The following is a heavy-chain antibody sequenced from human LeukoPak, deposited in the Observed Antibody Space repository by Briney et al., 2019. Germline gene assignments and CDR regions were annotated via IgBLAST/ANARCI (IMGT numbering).Heavy chain of an antibody. J-gene: IGHJ4*02. D-gene: IGHD5-24*01. V-gene: IGHV1-18*01. Sequence: ASVKVSCKASGYTFTSYGISWVRESPGQGLEWMGWISLYNGNTNYAQKLQGRVTMTTDTYTTTAYMELRSLRADDTAVYYCAREMATIVNQFDYWGQGTLVTVSS. CDR2: ISLYNGNT. CDR1: GYTFTSYG. CDR3: AREMATIVNQFDY.